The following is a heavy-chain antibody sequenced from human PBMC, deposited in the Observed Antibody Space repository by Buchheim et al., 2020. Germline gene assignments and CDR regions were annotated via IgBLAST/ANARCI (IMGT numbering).Heavy chain of an antibody. CDR3: ARYGGLGVVYYYYYMDV. CDR2: INSNSTYI. D-gene: IGHD3-3*01. V-gene: IGHV3-21*01. CDR1: GCTFSSYS. Sequence: EVQLVESGGGLVKPGGSLRLSCAASGCTFSSYSMNWVRQAPGKGLEWVSSINSNSTYIYYTDSVKGRFTISRDNAKNSLYLQMNSLGAEDTAVYYCARYGGLGVVYYYYYMDVWGKGTT. J-gene: IGHJ6*03.